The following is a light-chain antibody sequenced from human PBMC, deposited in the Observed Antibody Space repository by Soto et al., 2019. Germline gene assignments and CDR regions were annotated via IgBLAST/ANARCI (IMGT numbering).Light chain of an antibody. Sequence: DIQMTQSPSSLSVSVGDRVTITYRASHTISASLNWFQQKAGKSPQLLIHGASNLQTGVPSRFSGSGSGTDFTLTITDLQTEDSATYFCQQGFSPVLTFGGGTKVDI. CDR3: QQGFSPVLT. J-gene: IGKJ4*01. CDR2: GAS. V-gene: IGKV1-39*01. CDR1: HTISAS.